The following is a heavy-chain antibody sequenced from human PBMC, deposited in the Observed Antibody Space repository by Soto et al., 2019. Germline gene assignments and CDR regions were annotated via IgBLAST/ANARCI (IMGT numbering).Heavy chain of an antibody. Sequence: GGSLRLSCAASGFSFGSYALSWVRQAPGKGLEWVSSISGSGGATYYADSVKGRFTISRDDSKNTLFLQMDSLRAEDTALYYCAKAGRPFYDLWSENRFDPWGQGTLVTVSS. CDR3: AKAGRPFYDLWSENRFDP. V-gene: IGHV3-23*01. D-gene: IGHD3-3*01. J-gene: IGHJ5*02. CDR2: ISGSGGAT. CDR1: GFSFGSYA.